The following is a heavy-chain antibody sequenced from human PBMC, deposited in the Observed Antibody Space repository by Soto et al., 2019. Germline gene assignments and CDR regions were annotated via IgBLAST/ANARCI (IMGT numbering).Heavy chain of an antibody. J-gene: IGHJ2*01. CDR2: ISSSGNTI. V-gene: IGHV3-11*01. CDR1: GFTFSDYY. CDR3: AKVAVVVGSTGWFFDL. D-gene: IGHD2-15*01. Sequence: GGSLRLSCAASGFTFSDYYMSWIRQAPGKGLEWVSYISSSGNTIYYADSLKGRFTISRDNAKNSLYLQMNSLRAEDTAVYYCAKVAVVVGSTGWFFDLWGRGTLVTVS.